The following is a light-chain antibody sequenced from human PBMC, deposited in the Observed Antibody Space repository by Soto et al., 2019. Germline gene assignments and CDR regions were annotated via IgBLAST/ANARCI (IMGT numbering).Light chain of an antibody. V-gene: IGKV1-33*01. CDR1: QGISSY. CDR2: DAS. Sequence: DIQMTQSPSTLSASVGDRFTITCLASQGISSYLAWYQQKPGKAPKLLIYDASNLETGVPSRFSGSGSGTDFTFTISSLQPEDIATYYCQQYDNLPLTFGGGTKVDIK. CDR3: QQYDNLPLT. J-gene: IGKJ4*01.